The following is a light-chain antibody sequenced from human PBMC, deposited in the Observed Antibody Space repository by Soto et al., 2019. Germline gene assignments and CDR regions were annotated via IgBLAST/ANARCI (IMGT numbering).Light chain of an antibody. CDR3: QQYNDWPLT. CDR2: GAS. CDR1: QSVTSK. Sequence: EIVMTQSPATLSVSPGERATLSCRASQSVTSKLAWYQQKPGQAPRLLIYGASTRATGIPARFSGGGSGTEFTLTISSLQSEDFAVYYCQQYNDWPLTFGGGTKVDIK. J-gene: IGKJ4*01. V-gene: IGKV3-15*01.